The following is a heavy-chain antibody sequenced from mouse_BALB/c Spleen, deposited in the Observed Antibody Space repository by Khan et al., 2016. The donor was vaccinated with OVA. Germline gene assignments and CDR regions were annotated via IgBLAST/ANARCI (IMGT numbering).Heavy chain of an antibody. J-gene: IGHJ2*01. CDR3: ARTARIKY. CDR2: ISYSGST. CDR1: GYSINSGYG. V-gene: IGHV3-2*02. D-gene: IGHD1-2*01. Sequence: EVQLQESGPGLVKPSQSLSLTCTVTGYSINSGYGWNWIRQFPGNKLEWMGYISYSGSTNYNPYLKSRISINRDTSKKQFFLQLNSVTTEDTATYYCARTARIKYWGQGTTLTVSS.